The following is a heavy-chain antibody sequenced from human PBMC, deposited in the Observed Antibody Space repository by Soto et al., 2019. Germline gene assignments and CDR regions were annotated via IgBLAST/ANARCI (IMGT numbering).Heavy chain of an antibody. J-gene: IGHJ6*03. CDR2: ISSSSSFI. V-gene: IGHV3-21*01. CDR3: ARHSWFGERTTPYYYMDV. CDR1: GFIFSSYS. Sequence: EVQLVESGGGLVKPGGSVRLSCAASGFIFSSYSMNWVRQAPGKGLEWVSSISSSSSFIYYADSVKGRFTISRDNGKNSLYLQMNSLRAEDTAVFYCARHSWFGERTTPYYYMDVWGKGTTVTVSS. D-gene: IGHD3-10*01.